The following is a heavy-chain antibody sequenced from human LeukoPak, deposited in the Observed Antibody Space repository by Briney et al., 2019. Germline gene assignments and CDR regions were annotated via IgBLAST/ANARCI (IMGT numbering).Heavy chain of an antibody. V-gene: IGHV3-43*01. CDR2: ISWDGGST. CDR1: GFTSDDYT. Sequence: PGGSLRLSCAASGFTSDDYTMHWVRQAPGKGLEWVSLISWDGGSTYYADSVKGRFTISRDNSKNSLYLQMNSLRTEDTALYYCAKASRGATLRLDYWGQGTLVTVSS. D-gene: IGHD1-26*01. CDR3: AKASRGATLRLDY. J-gene: IGHJ4*02.